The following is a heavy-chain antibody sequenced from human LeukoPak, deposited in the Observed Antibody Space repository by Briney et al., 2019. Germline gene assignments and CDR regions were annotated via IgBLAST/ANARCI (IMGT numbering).Heavy chain of an antibody. CDR3: ARAPVVTAIPDY. V-gene: IGHV4-31*03. CDR2: IYYSGST. Sequence: SQTPSLTCTVSGGSISSGGYYWSWIRQHPGKGLEWIGYIYYSGSTYYNPSLKSRVTISVDTSMNQFSLKLSSVTAADTAVYYCARAPVVTAIPDYWGQGTLVTVSS. J-gene: IGHJ4*02. D-gene: IGHD2-21*02. CDR1: GGSISSGGYY.